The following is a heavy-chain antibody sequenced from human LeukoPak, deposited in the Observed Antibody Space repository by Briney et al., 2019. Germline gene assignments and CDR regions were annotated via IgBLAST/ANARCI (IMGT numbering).Heavy chain of an antibody. D-gene: IGHD5-18*01. CDR2: INSDGSST. CDR3: ARDRGYGYLFDY. Sequence: GGSLRLSCAASGFTFSSYWMHWVRQAPGKGLVWVSRINSDGSSTSYADSVKGRFTISRDNATNTLYLQMNSLRAEDTAVYYCARDRGYGYLFDYWGQGTLVTVSS. J-gene: IGHJ4*02. V-gene: IGHV3-74*01. CDR1: GFTFSSYW.